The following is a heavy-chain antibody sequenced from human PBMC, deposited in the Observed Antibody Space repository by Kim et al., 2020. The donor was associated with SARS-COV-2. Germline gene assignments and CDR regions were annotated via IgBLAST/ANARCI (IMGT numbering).Heavy chain of an antibody. D-gene: IGHD3-22*01. J-gene: IGHJ4*02. V-gene: IGHV4-39*01. CDR3: ARQGENYYDSSGYYSHY. Sequence: LKSRVTISVDTSKNQFSLKLSSVTAADTAVYYCARQGENYYDSSGYYSHYWGQGTLVTVSS.